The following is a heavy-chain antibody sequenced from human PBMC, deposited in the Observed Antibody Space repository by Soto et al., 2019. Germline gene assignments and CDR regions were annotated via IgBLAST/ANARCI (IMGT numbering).Heavy chain of an antibody. CDR2: ISYDGSNK. V-gene: IGHV3-30*03. Sequence: PGGSLRLSCAASGFTFSSYGMHWVRQAPGKGLEWVAVISYDGSNKYYADSVKGRFTISRDNSKNTLYLQMNSLRAEDTAVYYCARFPDGQDAFDIWGQGTMVTVSS. J-gene: IGHJ3*02. CDR3: ARFPDGQDAFDI. CDR1: GFTFSSYG.